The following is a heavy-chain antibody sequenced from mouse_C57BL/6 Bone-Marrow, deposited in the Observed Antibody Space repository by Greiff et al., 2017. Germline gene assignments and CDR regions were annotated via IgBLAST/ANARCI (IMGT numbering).Heavy chain of an antibody. Sequence: QVQLQQPGAELVKPGASVKMSCKASGYTFTSYWITWVKQRPGQGLAWIGDIYPGSGSTNYNEKFKSKATLTVDTSSSTAYMQLSSLTAEDSAVYYCARRGGYFDYWGQGTTLTVSS. CDR3: ARRGGYFDY. CDR1: GYTFTSYW. J-gene: IGHJ2*01. V-gene: IGHV1-55*01. CDR2: IYPGSGST.